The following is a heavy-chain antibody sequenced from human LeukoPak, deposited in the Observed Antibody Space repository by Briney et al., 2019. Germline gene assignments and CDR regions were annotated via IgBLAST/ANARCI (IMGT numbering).Heavy chain of an antibody. D-gene: IGHD3-10*01. CDR2: IYPGDSDT. J-gene: IGHJ4*02. V-gene: IGHV5-51*01. Sequence: GESLKISGKGSGYTFTSYWIGWLRQLPGKGLGWMGIIYPGDSDTRYSPSFQGQVTISADKSISTAYLQWSSLKASDTAMYYCARYDGSGTNQYWGQGTLVTVSA. CDR3: ARYDGSGTNQY. CDR1: GYTFTSYW.